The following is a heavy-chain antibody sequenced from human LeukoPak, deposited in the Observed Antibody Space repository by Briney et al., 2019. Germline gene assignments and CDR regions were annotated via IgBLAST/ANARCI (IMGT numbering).Heavy chain of an antibody. Sequence: GRSLRLSCAPSRFTFRSYDMHWVRPATGKGLEWVSAIGTAGDTYYPGSVKGRFTISRENAKNSLYLQMNSLRAGDTAVYYCARRDTAMVTGTYYYYGMDVWGQGTTVTVSS. J-gene: IGHJ6*02. CDR1: RFTFRSYD. D-gene: IGHD5-18*01. CDR3: ARRDTAMVTGTYYYYGMDV. CDR2: IGTAGDT. V-gene: IGHV3-13*01.